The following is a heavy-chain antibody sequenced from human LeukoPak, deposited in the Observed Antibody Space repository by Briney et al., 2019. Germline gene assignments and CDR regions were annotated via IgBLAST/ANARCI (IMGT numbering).Heavy chain of an antibody. CDR2: YIPLFGTT. J-gene: IGHJ6*02. CDR1: GGTFDNSP. D-gene: IGHD3-10*01. V-gene: IGHV1-69*05. CDR3: AKGGPRGFSGAGTRQAMDV. Sequence: GASVKVSCKASGGTFDNSPVNWIRQAPGQGLEWMGGYIPLFGTTIYTQQFQGRVAFTTDDSTGTADMDLAGLTSDDTAVYFCAKGGPRGFSGAGTRQAMDVWDQGTTVIVSS.